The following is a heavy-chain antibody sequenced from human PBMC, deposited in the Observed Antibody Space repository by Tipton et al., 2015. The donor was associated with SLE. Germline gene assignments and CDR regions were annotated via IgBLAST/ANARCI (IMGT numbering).Heavy chain of an antibody. CDR1: GFTFSTYS. CDR3: AREYCSSTSCYGYYYMDV. Sequence: GSLRLSCAASGFTFSTYSMNWVRQAPGKGLEWVSTISSRSIYIYYADSVRGRFTISRDNAKNSLYLQMNSLRAEDTAVYYCAREYCSSTSCYGYYYMDVWGKGTTVTVSS. CDR2: ISSRSIYI. D-gene: IGHD2-2*01. J-gene: IGHJ6*03. V-gene: IGHV3-21*01.